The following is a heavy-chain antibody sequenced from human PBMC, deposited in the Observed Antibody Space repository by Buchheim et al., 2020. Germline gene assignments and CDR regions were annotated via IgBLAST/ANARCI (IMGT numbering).Heavy chain of an antibody. CDR3: AKPIPAAHYYYYGMDV. V-gene: IGHV3-30*18. Sequence: QVQLVESGGGVVQPGRSLRLSCAASGFTFSSYGMHWVRQAPGKGLEWVAVISYDGSNKYYADSVQGRFTISRDNSKNTLYLQMNSLRAEDTAVYYCAKPIPAAHYYYYGMDVWGQGTT. CDR1: GFTFSSYG. D-gene: IGHD2-2*01. J-gene: IGHJ6*02. CDR2: ISYDGSNK.